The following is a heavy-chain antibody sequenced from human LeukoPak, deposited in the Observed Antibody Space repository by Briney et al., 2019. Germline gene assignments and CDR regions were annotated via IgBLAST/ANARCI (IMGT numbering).Heavy chain of an antibody. CDR1: GFTFSSYS. J-gene: IGHJ4*02. D-gene: IGHD6-13*01. CDR2: ISSSSSTI. Sequence: GGSLRLSCAASGFTFSSYSVNWVRQAPGKGLEWVSYISSSSSTIYYADSVKGRFTISRDNAKNSLYLQMNSLRAEDTAVYYCASLYGSRVDYWGQGTLVTVSS. CDR3: ASLYGSRVDY. V-gene: IGHV3-48*01.